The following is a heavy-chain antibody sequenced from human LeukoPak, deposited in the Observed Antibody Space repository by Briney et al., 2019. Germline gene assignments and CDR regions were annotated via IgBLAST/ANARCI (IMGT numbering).Heavy chain of an antibody. CDR2: ISGSGGST. CDR1: GITFSSYA. CDR3: AKDLGITMVRGVRLMSSGFDY. Sequence: PGGSLRLSCAASGITFSSYAMSWVRQAPGKGLEWVSAISGSGGSTYYADSVKGRFTISRDNSKNTLYLQMNSLRAEDTAVYYCAKDLGITMVRGVRLMSSGFDYWGQGTLVTVSS. D-gene: IGHD3-10*01. V-gene: IGHV3-23*01. J-gene: IGHJ4*02.